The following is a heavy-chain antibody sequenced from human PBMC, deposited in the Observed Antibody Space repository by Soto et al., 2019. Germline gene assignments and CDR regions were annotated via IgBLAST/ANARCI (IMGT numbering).Heavy chain of an antibody. V-gene: IGHV1-8*01. J-gene: IGHJ4*02. CDR2: MQPSSGRT. D-gene: IGHD1-26*01. CDR3: ARGVTAGVDY. Sequence: ASVKVSCKASGYSFTSLDINWVRQTTGQGLEWMGWMQPSSGRTGYAQKFQGRVTMTRDTSINTAYMELSILTSDDTAFYYCARGVTAGVDYWGQGTLVTVSS. CDR1: GYSFTSLD.